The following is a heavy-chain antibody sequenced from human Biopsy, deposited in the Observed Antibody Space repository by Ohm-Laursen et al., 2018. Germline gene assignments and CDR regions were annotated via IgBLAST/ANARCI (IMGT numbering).Heavy chain of an antibody. CDR1: GGSISSDY. J-gene: IGHJ6*02. D-gene: IGHD2/OR15-2a*01. CDR3: ARATNSTGWPYYYFYCMDV. CDR2: IYYSGRT. Sequence: TLSLTCTVSGGSISSDYWSWIRQTPGKGLEWIGYIYYSGRTNYNPYLKSRVTISVDTSKNQFPLRLNSVTAADTAVYYCARATNSTGWPYYYFYCMDVWDQGTTVTVSS. V-gene: IGHV4-59*01.